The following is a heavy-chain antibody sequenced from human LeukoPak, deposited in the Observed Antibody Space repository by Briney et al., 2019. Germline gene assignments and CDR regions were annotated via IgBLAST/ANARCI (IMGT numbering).Heavy chain of an antibody. CDR1: GFTFSSYW. Sequence: PGGSLRLSCAASGFTFSSYWMSWVPQAPGKGLEWVANIKQDGSEKYYVDSVKGRFTISRVNAKNSLYLQMNSLRAEDTAVYYCATDTGYDGFDIWGQGTMVTVSS. J-gene: IGHJ3*02. CDR2: IKQDGSEK. CDR3: ATDTGYDGFDI. V-gene: IGHV3-7*04. D-gene: IGHD2-8*02.